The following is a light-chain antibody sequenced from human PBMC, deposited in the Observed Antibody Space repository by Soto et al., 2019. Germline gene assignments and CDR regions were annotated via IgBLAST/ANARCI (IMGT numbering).Light chain of an antibody. CDR2: EVS. V-gene: IGLV2-14*01. Sequence: QSALTQPASVSGSPGRSITISCTGTSSGGGAYNYVSWYQHHPGKAPKLLIYEVSHRPSGVSNRFSGSKSGNMASLTISGLQPEDEAVYYCSSYTRNTPPVVFGGGTKLTVL. J-gene: IGLJ2*01. CDR3: SSYTRNTPPVV. CDR1: SSGGGAYNY.